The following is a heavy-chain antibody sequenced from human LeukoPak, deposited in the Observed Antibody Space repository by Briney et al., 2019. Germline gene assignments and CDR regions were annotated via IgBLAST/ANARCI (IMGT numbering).Heavy chain of an antibody. Sequence: GSLRLSCAASGFTFSDKWMSWVRQAPGKGLEWVGRIKRITDGGTTDYAAPVKGRFSISRDDSKNTLYLQMNSLKTGDTAVYFCTTGADYWGQGTLVTVSS. D-gene: IGHD1-26*01. J-gene: IGHJ4*02. V-gene: IGHV3-15*01. CDR2: IKRITDGGTT. CDR3: TTGADY. CDR1: GFTFSDKW.